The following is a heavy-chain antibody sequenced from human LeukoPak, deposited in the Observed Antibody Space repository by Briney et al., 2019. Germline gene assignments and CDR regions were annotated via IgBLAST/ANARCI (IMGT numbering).Heavy chain of an antibody. V-gene: IGHV4-38-2*02. CDR2: IYHSGST. CDR1: GYSISSGYY. CDR3: ARDATKNDAFDI. Sequence: SETLSLTCAVSGYSISSGYYWGWIRQPPGKGLEWIGSIYHSGSTYYNPSLKSRVTISVDTSKNQFSLKLSSVTAADTAVYYCARDATKNDAFDIWGQGTMVTVSS. J-gene: IGHJ3*02.